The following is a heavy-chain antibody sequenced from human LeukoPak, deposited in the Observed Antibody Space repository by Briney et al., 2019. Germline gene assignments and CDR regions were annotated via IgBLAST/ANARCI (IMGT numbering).Heavy chain of an antibody. Sequence: GGSLRLSCAASGFTFSSYGMHWVRQAPGKGLEWVAVISYDGSNKYYADSVKGRFTISRDNSKNTLYLQMNSLRAEDTAVYYCANEVGYYDFWSGYDYYYYYMDVWGKGTTVTVSS. V-gene: IGHV3-30*18. CDR3: ANEVGYYDFWSGYDYYYYYMDV. CDR2: ISYDGSNK. J-gene: IGHJ6*03. D-gene: IGHD3-3*01. CDR1: GFTFSSYG.